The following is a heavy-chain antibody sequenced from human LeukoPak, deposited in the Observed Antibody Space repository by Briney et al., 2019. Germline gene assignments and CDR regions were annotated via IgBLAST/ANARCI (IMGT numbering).Heavy chain of an antibody. D-gene: IGHD3-9*01. V-gene: IGHV1-8*03. CDR2: MNPNSGNT. J-gene: IGHJ6*03. Sequence: ASVKVSCKASGGTFSSYAISWVRQAPGQGLEWMGWMNPNSGNTGYAQKFQGRVTITRNTSISTAYMELSSLRSEDTAVYYCARQDILTGYYWSNYYYYMDVWGKGTTVTVSS. CDR1: GGTFSSYA. CDR3: ARQDILTGYYWSNYYYYMDV.